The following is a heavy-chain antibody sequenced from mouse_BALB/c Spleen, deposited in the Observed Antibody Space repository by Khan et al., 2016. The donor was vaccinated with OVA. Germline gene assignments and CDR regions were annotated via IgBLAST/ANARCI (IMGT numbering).Heavy chain of an antibody. J-gene: IGHJ3*01. D-gene: IGHD6-1*01. CDR2: IYPGSNNT. V-gene: IGHV1-77*01. CDR3: AREWGASLPY. Sequence: QVQLKQSGAELARPGASLKLSCTASGYTFTDYNINWVKQSPGKGLEWIGVIYPGSNNTYYTEKFTGQTTLTADTSSSTAYMQLSSLTSEDSAVYFCAREWGASLPYWGQGTLVTVSA. CDR1: GYTFTDYN.